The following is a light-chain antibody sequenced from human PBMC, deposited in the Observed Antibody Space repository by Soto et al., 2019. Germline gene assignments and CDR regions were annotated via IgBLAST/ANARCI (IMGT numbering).Light chain of an antibody. J-gene: IGKJ1*01. CDR3: QQYGSSGT. Sequence: EIVLTQSPGTLSLSPGERATLSCRASQSVSSSYLAWYQQKPGQAPRLLIYGASSRATGIPDRFSGSGSGTDFTLTISGLEPEDFAVYYCQQYGSSGTFGQGTKVDIK. CDR2: GAS. V-gene: IGKV3-20*01. CDR1: QSVSSSY.